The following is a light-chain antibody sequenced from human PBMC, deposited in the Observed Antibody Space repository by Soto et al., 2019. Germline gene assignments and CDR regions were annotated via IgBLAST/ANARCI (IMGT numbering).Light chain of an antibody. J-gene: IGKJ1*01. CDR1: QRIDTW. CDR2: KAT. CDR3: QQYETFSPWT. V-gene: IGKV1-5*03. Sequence: DIQMTQSPSILSASVGDRVTITCRASQRIDTWLAWYQQKPGTAPKLLIYKATTLQSGVPSRFSGSGSGTEFTLAIRSLEPDDFATYYCQQYETFSPWTFGQGTKVEVK.